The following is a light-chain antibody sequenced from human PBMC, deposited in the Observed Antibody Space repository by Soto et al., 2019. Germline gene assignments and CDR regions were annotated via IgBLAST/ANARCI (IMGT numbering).Light chain of an antibody. CDR3: AAWDDSLNGHVV. J-gene: IGLJ2*01. CDR1: SSNIGSNT. CDR2: SNN. Sequence: QSVLTHPPSASGTPGQRVTISCSGSSSNIGSNTVNWYQQLPGTAPKLRIYSNNQRPSGVPDRFSGSKSGTSASLAISGLQSEDEADYYCAAWDDSLNGHVVFGGGTKLTVL. V-gene: IGLV1-44*01.